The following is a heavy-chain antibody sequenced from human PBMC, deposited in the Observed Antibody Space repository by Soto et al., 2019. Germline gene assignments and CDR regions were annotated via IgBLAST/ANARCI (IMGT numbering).Heavy chain of an antibody. V-gene: IGHV3-23*01. CDR2: ISGSGGSK. CDR1: GFTFSSYA. CDR3: SRERGHYVPRYYYDSRDV. Sequence: EVQRLESGGGLVQPGWSLRLSCAASGFTFSSYAMSWVRQAPGKGLAWVSAISGSGGSKYYADSVKGRITIYRDNVNNTKYQQMNRESAEDTAVDYCSRERGHYVPRYYYDSRDVCGKGTTVTVSS. J-gene: IGHJ6*03. D-gene: IGHD4-17*01.